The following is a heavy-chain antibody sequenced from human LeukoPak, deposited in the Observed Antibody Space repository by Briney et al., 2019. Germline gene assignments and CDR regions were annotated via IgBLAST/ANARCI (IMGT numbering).Heavy chain of an antibody. V-gene: IGHV4-34*01. D-gene: IGHD3-10*01. CDR1: GGSFSGYY. CDR2: INHSGST. CDR3: ARGPYGSGLNWFDP. J-gene: IGHJ5*02. Sequence: MTSETLSLTCAVYGGSFSGYYWSWIRQPPGKGLEWIGEINHSGSTNYNPSLKSRVTISVDTSKNQFSLKLSSVTAADTAVYYCARGPYGSGLNWFDPWGQGTLVTVSS.